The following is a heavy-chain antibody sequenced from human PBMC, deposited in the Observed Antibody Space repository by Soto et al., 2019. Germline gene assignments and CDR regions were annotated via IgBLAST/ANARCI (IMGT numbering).Heavy chain of an antibody. J-gene: IGHJ3*02. CDR1: GGTFSNYA. Sequence: QVQLLQSGAEVKKPGTSVKVSCEVSGGTFSNYAITWVRQAPGQGLEWLGGAIPVYGSTNYAQKFQGRVTITAGESATTTFMELSSLRSDDTAVYYCARRGVANSRDAFDIWGQGTLVTVS. V-gene: IGHV1-69*01. CDR2: AIPVYGST. CDR3: ARRGVANSRDAFDI. D-gene: IGHD1-26*01.